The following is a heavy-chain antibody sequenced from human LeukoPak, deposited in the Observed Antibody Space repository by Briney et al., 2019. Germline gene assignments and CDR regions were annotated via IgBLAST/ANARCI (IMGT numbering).Heavy chain of an antibody. D-gene: IGHD4-17*01. Sequence: RRGSLRLSCAASGFTFCSYWMGWVRHAPGEGLEWVANIEQDAKKKYDVDSVKARSTITRDNVNISLYRQMNSLRADDTAVYYFAKAGDYTYFDYWGQGTLVTVSS. CDR1: GFTFCSYW. CDR3: AKAGDYTYFDY. CDR2: IEQDAKKK. V-gene: IGHV3-7*05. J-gene: IGHJ4*02.